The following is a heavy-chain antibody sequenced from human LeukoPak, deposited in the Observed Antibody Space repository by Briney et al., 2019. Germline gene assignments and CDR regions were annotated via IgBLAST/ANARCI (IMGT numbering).Heavy chain of an antibody. Sequence: SETLSLTCTVSGVSISSYYWSWIRQPPGKGLEWIGYIYYSGSTNYNPSLKSRVTISVDTSKNQFSLKLSSVTAADTAVYYCASGAHSLGAFDIWGQGTMVTVSS. CDR2: IYYSGST. CDR1: GVSISSYY. D-gene: IGHD1-26*01. CDR3: ASGAHSLGAFDI. V-gene: IGHV4-59*01. J-gene: IGHJ3*02.